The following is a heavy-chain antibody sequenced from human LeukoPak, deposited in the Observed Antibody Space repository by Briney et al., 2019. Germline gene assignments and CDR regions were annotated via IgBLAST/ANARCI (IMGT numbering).Heavy chain of an antibody. CDR3: AREAGRVVVPAAIRSTGMDV. V-gene: IGHV1-69*13. CDR1: GGTFSSYA. D-gene: IGHD2-2*01. CDR2: IIPIFGTA. Sequence: SVKVSCKASGGTFSSYAISWVRQAPGQGLEWMRGIIPIFGTANYAQKFQGRVTITADESTSTAYMELSSLRSEDTAVYYCAREAGRVVVPAAIRSTGMDVWGQGTTVTVSS. J-gene: IGHJ6*02.